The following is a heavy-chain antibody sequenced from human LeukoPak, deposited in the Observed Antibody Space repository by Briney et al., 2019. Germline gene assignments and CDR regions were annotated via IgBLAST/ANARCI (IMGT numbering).Heavy chain of an antibody. J-gene: IGHJ3*02. CDR1: GFVFSTYG. CDR2: IWSHGNTK. Sequence: PGGSLRLSCAASGFVFSTYGMHWVRQAPGKGLERVAVIWSHGNTKKYADSVTGRFTISRDNSKNTLYLEMNTLRAEDTAVYYCARDDDYDDHNTFDMWGHGTMVTVSS. CDR3: ARDDDYDDHNTFDM. D-gene: IGHD4-17*01. V-gene: IGHV3-33*01.